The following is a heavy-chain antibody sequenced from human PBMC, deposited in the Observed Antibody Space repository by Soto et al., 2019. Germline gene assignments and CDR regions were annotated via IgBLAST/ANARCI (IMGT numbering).Heavy chain of an antibody. D-gene: IGHD3-10*01. CDR2: ISWNSHYI. J-gene: IGHJ3*02. V-gene: IGHV3-9*01. CDR3: AKDVYYYASGTLGAFDI. Sequence: EVQLVQYGGGLVQPGRSLRLSCTSSGFSFEDYGMHWVRQAPGKGLEWVSGISWNSHYIGYADSVKGRFTISRDDAKNSVYLQMNRLRAEDTALYYCAKDVYYYASGTLGAFDIWGQGTEVTVSS. CDR1: GFSFEDYG.